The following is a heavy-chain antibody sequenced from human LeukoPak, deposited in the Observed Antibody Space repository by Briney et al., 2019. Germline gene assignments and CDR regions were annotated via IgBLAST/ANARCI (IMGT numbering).Heavy chain of an antibody. CDR2: IRYDGSNK. V-gene: IGHV3-30*02. CDR1: GLTFSSYG. Sequence: HPGGSLRLSCAASGLTFSSYGMHWVRQAPGKGLEWVAFIRYDGSNKYYADSVKGRFTISRDNSKNTLFLQVNSLRAEDTAVYYCAKDKWSSGWYVLFDSWGQGTLVTVSS. CDR3: AKDKWSSGWYVLFDS. J-gene: IGHJ4*02. D-gene: IGHD6-19*01.